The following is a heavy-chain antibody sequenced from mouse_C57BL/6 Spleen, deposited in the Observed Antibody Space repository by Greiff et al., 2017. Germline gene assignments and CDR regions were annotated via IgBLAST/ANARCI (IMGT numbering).Heavy chain of an antibody. CDR3: ARYDYDDYYAMDY. D-gene: IGHD2-4*01. CDR2: INPNNGGT. Sequence: VQLKQSGPELVKPGASVKISCKASGYTFTDYYMNWVKQSHGKSLEWIGDINPNNGGTSYNQKFKGKATLTVDKSSSTAYMELRSLTSEDSAVYYCARYDYDDYYAMDYWGQGTSVTVSS. V-gene: IGHV1-26*01. J-gene: IGHJ4*01. CDR1: GYTFTDYY.